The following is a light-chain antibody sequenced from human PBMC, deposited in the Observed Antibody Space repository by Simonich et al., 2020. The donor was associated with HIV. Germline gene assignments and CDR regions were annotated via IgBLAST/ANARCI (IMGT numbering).Light chain of an antibody. Sequence: NFMLTQPHSVSESPGKTVTISCTRSSGSIASNYVQWYQQRPDSSPTTVIYEDNQRPSWVPDRFSGSIDSSSNSASLTISGLKTEDEADYYCQSYDSSNHWVFGGGTKVTVL. CDR2: EDN. CDR3: QSYDSSNHWV. CDR1: SGSIASNY. V-gene: IGLV6-57*01. J-gene: IGLJ3*02.